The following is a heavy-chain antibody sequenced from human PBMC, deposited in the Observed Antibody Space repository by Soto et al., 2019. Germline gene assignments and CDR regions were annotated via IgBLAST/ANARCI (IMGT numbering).Heavy chain of an antibody. CDR1: GGSFSGYY. CDR2: INHSGST. D-gene: IGHD3-3*01. J-gene: IGHJ6*02. Sequence: SETLSLTCAVYGGSFSGYYWSWIRQPPGKGLEWIGEINHSGSTNYNPSLKSRVTISVDTSKSQFSLKLSSVTAADTAVYYCARVRAERITIFGVVSQGYYYGMDVWGQGTTVTVSS. V-gene: IGHV4-34*01. CDR3: ARVRAERITIFGVVSQGYYYGMDV.